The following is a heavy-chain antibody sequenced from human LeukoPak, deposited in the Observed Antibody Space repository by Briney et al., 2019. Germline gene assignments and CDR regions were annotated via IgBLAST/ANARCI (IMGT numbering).Heavy chain of an antibody. V-gene: IGHV3-48*01. CDR3: ARNQEIDYYDSSGFYWGVEY. CDR1: GFTFSAYS. Sequence: PGGSLRLSCAASGFTFSAYSMNWVRQAPGKGLEWVAYISGGGGTIYYADSVKGRFTISRDSAKNSLYLQMDSLRAEDTAVYYCARNQEIDYYDSSGFYWGVEYWGQGTLVTVSS. J-gene: IGHJ4*02. D-gene: IGHD3-22*01. CDR2: ISGGGGTI.